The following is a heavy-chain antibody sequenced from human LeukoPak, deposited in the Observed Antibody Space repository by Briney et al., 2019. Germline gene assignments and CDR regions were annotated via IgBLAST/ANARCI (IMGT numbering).Heavy chain of an antibody. D-gene: IGHD3-22*01. CDR3: ARDSSGYKDAFDI. Sequence: SVKVSCKAYGGTFSRITISWVRQAPGQGFEWMGGITPIFGTTNFAQKFQGRVSITADGSTSTAFMELSSLRSEDTAVYYCARDSSGYKDAFDIWGQGTMVTVSS. V-gene: IGHV1-69*01. J-gene: IGHJ3*02. CDR1: GGTFSRIT. CDR2: ITPIFGTT.